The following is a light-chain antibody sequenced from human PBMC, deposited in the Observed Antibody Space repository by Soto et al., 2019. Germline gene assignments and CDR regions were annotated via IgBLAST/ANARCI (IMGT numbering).Light chain of an antibody. J-gene: IGKJ5*01. CDR1: QGISSY. CDR3: QQYYSYPRIT. Sequence: AIRMTQSPSSLSASTGDRVTITCRASQGISSYLAWYQQKPGKAPKLLIYAASTLQSGVPSMFSGSGSGTDFTLTISCLQSEDFATYYCQQYYSYPRITFGQGTRLEIK. CDR2: AAS. V-gene: IGKV1-8*01.